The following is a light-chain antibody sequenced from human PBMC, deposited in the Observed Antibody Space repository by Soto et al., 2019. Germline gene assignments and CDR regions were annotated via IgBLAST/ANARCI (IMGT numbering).Light chain of an antibody. Sequence: DIQMTQSPSTLSASVGDRVTITGRASQSISSWLAWYQQKPGKAPKLLIYKASSLESGVPSRFSGSGSGTEFTLPISSLQPDDFATYYCQQYNSYSWTFGQGTKVDI. J-gene: IGKJ1*01. V-gene: IGKV1-5*03. CDR1: QSISSW. CDR3: QQYNSYSWT. CDR2: KAS.